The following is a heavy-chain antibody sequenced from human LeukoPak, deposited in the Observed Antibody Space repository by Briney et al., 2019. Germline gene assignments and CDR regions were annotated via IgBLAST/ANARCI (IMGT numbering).Heavy chain of an antibody. V-gene: IGHV1-69*06. Sequence: VASVKVSCKASGGTFSSYAISWVRQAPGQGLEWMGGIIPIFGTANYAQKFQGRVTITADKSTSTVYMELSSLRSEDTAVYYCARGHNYYDSSGYYYGDLDFDYWGQGTLVTVSS. J-gene: IGHJ4*02. CDR3: ARGHNYYDSSGYYYGDLDFDY. CDR2: IIPIFGTA. D-gene: IGHD3-22*01. CDR1: GGTFSSYA.